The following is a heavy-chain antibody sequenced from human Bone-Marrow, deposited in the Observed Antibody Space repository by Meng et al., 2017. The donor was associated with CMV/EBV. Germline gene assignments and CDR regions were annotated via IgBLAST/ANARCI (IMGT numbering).Heavy chain of an antibody. CDR3: ARSRLWFGELLPLGY. CDR1: GGSISRHY. CDR2: IYYSGST. V-gene: IGHV4-59*11. D-gene: IGHD3-10*01. J-gene: IGHJ4*02. Sequence: TLRLSCIVSGGSISRHYWTWIRQPPGKGLEYIGYIYYSGSTNYNPSLKSRVTISVDTSKNQFTLKLSSVTAADTAVYYCARSRLWFGELLPLGYWGQGTLVTVSS.